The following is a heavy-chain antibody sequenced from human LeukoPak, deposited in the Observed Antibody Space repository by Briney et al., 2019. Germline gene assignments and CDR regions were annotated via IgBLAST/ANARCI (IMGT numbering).Heavy chain of an antibody. Sequence: EASVKVSCKASGYTFTAYYIHWVRRAPGQGLEWMGWINPNSGATNYAQKFQGRVTMTRDTSISTAYMELSRLRSDDTAVYYCARATFPYYYDSNGLNAFDIWGQGTMVTVSS. CDR2: INPNSGAT. V-gene: IGHV1-2*02. D-gene: IGHD3-22*01. CDR1: GYTFTAYY. CDR3: ARATFPYYYDSNGLNAFDI. J-gene: IGHJ3*02.